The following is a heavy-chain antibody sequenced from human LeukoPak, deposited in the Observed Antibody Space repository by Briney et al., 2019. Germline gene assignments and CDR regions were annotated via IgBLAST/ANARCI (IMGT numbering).Heavy chain of an antibody. J-gene: IGHJ4*02. CDR1: GFTFSSYG. CDR2: IWYDGSNK. V-gene: IGHV3-33*06. D-gene: IGHD5-12*01. Sequence: PGRSLRLSCAASGFTFSSYGMHWVRRAPGKGLEWVAVIWYDGSNKYYADSVKGRFTISRDNSKNTLYLQMNSLRAEDTAVYYCAKDLGGYDSLYFDYWGQGTLVTVSS. CDR3: AKDLGGYDSLYFDY.